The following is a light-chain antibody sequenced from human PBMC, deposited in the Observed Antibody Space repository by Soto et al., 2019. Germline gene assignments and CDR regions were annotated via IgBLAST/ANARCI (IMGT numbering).Light chain of an antibody. CDR1: SSDVGGYNY. CDR2: EVS. Sequence: QSALTQPPSASGSPGQSVTISCTGTSSDVGGYNYVSWYQQHPGKAPKLMIYEVSKRPSGVPDRFSGSKSGNTASLTVSGLQADDEADYYCSSYGGSNTFGVFGTGIKLTVL. CDR3: SSYGGSNTFGV. J-gene: IGLJ1*01. V-gene: IGLV2-8*01.